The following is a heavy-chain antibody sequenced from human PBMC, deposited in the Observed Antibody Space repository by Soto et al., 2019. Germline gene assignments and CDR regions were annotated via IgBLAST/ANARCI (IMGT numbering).Heavy chain of an antibody. V-gene: IGHV4-31*03. J-gene: IGHJ4*02. D-gene: IGHD3-10*01. CDR1: GGSISSGGYY. CDR3: ARAPEPLNGSGSYGPLDY. Sequence: SETLSLTCTVSGGSISSGGYYWSWIRQHPGKGLEWIGYIYYSGSTYYNPSLKSRVTISVDTSKNQFSLKLSSVTAADTAVYYCARAPEPLNGSGSYGPLDYCGQGTLVTLSS. CDR2: IYYSGST.